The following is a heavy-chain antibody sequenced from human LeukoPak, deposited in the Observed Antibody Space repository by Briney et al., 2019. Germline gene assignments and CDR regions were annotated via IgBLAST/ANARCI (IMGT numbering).Heavy chain of an antibody. Sequence: GASVKVSCKASGYTFSGFYIHWVRQAPGQGLEWMGWINPNSGVTNYAQKLQGRVTITRDTPIDTAYVQLSRLRSDDTAVYYCARDGHRRYYYDSSGREHAFDSWGQGTMVTVSS. J-gene: IGHJ3*02. CDR2: INPNSGVT. D-gene: IGHD3-22*01. V-gene: IGHV1-2*02. CDR3: ARDGHRRYYYDSSGREHAFDS. CDR1: GYTFSGFY.